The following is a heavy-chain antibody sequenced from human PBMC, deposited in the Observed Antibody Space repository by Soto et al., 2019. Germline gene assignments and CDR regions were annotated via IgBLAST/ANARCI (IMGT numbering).Heavy chain of an antibody. D-gene: IGHD3-10*01. Sequence: QVQLQQWGAGLLKPSETLSLICAVYGGSFSGYYWSWIRQPPGKGLEWIGEINHSGSTNYNPSLKSRVTISVDTSKNQFSLKLSSVTATDTAVYYCAQGSGSYSYNWFDPWGQGTLVTVSS. CDR3: AQGSGSYSYNWFDP. CDR1: GGSFSGYY. J-gene: IGHJ5*02. V-gene: IGHV4-34*01. CDR2: INHSGST.